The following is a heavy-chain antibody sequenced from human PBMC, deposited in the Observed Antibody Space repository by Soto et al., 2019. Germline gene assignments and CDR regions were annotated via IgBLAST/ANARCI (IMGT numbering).Heavy chain of an antibody. J-gene: IGHJ1*01. Sequence: QVRLQQWGAGLLKPSETLSLTCAVYGGSFSGYYWSWNRQHPGKGLEWFGEINHSGSTHYNQSLKSRVTRSVDTSKNQFSLKLSSVTAADTAVYYCASETRPHAEYFQHWGQGTLVTVSS. CDR2: INHSGST. CDR1: GGSFSGYY. CDR3: ASETRPHAEYFQH. V-gene: IGHV4-34*01.